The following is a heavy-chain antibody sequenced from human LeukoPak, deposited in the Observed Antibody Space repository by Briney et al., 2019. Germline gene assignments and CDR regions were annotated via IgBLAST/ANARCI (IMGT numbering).Heavy chain of an antibody. Sequence: GGSLRLSCAASGFTFSSYEMNWVRQAPGKGLEWVSSISSGAATIYYADSVKGRFTISRDNAKDSLSLQMNSLRAEDTAIYYCARVVEEGGYYYMDVWGKGTTVTISS. D-gene: IGHD2-21*01. CDR1: GFTFSSYE. J-gene: IGHJ6*03. CDR2: ISSGAATI. V-gene: IGHV3-48*03. CDR3: ARVVEEGGYYYMDV.